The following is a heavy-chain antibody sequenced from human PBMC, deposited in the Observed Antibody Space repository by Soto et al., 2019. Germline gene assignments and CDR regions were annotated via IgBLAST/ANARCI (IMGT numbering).Heavy chain of an antibody. J-gene: IGHJ4*02. CDR1: GFTFSTYG. V-gene: IGHV3-33*01. CDR3: ARGNWNYGYFDF. CDR2: IWYDGGNK. Sequence: QVQLVESGGGVVQPGRSLRLYCAVSGFTFSTYGMHWVRQAPGKGLEWVAVIWYDGGNKYYSDSLKGRFTISRDTSRNTMYLEMNSLRAEDTAGYYCARGNWNYGYFDFWGQGTLVTVSS. D-gene: IGHD1-7*01.